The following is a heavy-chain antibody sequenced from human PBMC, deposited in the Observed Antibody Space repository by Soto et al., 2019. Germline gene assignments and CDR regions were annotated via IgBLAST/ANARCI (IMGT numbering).Heavy chain of an antibody. D-gene: IGHD6-13*01. CDR1: GGTFSSYT. CDR2: IIPILGIA. CDR3: AGGVYSTPPWGYYYYGMDV. J-gene: IGHJ6*02. V-gene: IGHV1-69*02. Sequence: GASVKVSCKASGGTFSSYTISWVRQAPGQGLEWMGRIIPILGIANYAQKFQGRVTITADKSTSTAYMELSSLRSEDTAVYYCAGGVYSTPPWGYYYYGMDVWGQGTTVTVSS.